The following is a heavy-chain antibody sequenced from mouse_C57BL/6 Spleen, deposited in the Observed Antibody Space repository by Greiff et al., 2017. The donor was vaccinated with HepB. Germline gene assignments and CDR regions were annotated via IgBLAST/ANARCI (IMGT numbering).Heavy chain of an antibody. Sequence: VQLQQPGAELVRPGSSVKLSCKASGYTFTSYWMDWVKQRPGQGLEWIGNIYPSDSETHYNQKFKDKATLTVDKSSSTAYMQLSSLTSEDSAVYYCARCFYYGSDYWGQGTTLTVSS. J-gene: IGHJ2*01. CDR1: GYTFTSYW. CDR3: ARCFYYGSDY. CDR2: IYPSDSET. V-gene: IGHV1-61*01. D-gene: IGHD1-1*01.